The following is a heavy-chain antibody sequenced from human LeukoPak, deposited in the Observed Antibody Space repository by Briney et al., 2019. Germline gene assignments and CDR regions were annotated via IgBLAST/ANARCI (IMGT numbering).Heavy chain of an antibody. V-gene: IGHV3-53*01. Sequence: GGSLRLSCAASGFTVSSNYMSWVRQAPGKGLEWVSVIYSGGSTYSADSVKGRFTISRDNSKNTLYLQMNSLRAEDTAVYYCASTPRIYGGSLAGYFQHWGQGTLVTVSS. CDR1: GFTVSSNY. CDR2: IYSGGST. CDR3: ASTPRIYGGSLAGYFQH. D-gene: IGHD2-15*01. J-gene: IGHJ1*01.